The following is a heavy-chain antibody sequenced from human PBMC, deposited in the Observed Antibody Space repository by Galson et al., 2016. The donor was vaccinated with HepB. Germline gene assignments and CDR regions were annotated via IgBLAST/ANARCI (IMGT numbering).Heavy chain of an antibody. V-gene: IGHV3-53*01. CDR1: GFSVSDDY. CDR2: IYSDGRT. Sequence: SLRLSCAVSGFSVSDDYMSWVRQAPGKGLEWVSIIYSDGRTYYADSVKGRFIISRDNSNNTLYLQMNSLSPDDTAVYYCARDTSSNMRADWWGQGTLVTVSS. CDR3: ARDTSSNMRADW. D-gene: IGHD3-16*01. J-gene: IGHJ4*02.